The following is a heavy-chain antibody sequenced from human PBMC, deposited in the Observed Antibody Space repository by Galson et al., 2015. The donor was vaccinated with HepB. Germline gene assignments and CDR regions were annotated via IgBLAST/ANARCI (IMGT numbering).Heavy chain of an antibody. CDR3: AGLPYCSGGSCYLEGFDY. CDR1: GFTFSSYS. J-gene: IGHJ4*02. Sequence: SLRLSCAASGFTFSSYSMNWVRQAPGKGLEWVSSISSSSSYIYYAGSVKGRFTISRDNAKNSLYLQMNSLRAEDTAVYYCAGLPYCSGGSCYLEGFDYWGQGTLVTVSS. CDR2: ISSSSSYI. V-gene: IGHV3-21*01. D-gene: IGHD2-15*01.